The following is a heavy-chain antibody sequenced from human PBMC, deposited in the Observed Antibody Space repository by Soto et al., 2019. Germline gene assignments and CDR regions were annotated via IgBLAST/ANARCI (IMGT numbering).Heavy chain of an antibody. CDR2: ISSSSSYT. CDR1: VFTFSDYY. D-gene: IGHD3-10*01. Sequence: GGSLRLSCAASVFTFSDYYMSWMRQAPGKGLEWVSYISSSSSYTNYADSVKGRFTISRDNAKNSLYLQMNSLRAEDTAVYYCARASYGSGSTLYYYYYGMDVWGQGTTVTVSS. CDR3: ARASYGSGSTLYYYYYGMDV. J-gene: IGHJ6*02. V-gene: IGHV3-11*06.